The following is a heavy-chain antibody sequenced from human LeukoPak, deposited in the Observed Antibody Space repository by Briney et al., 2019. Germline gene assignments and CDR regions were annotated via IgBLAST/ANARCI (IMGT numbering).Heavy chain of an antibody. Sequence: PSETLSLTCTVSDGSISSSNWWSWVRQPPGKGLEWIGEVYHSGSTNYNPSLKSRVTISVDKSKNQFSLNLSSVTAADTAVYYCASADSSWFELSYWGQGTLVTVSS. CDR2: VYHSGST. D-gene: IGHD6-13*01. CDR3: ASADSSWFELSY. V-gene: IGHV4-4*02. J-gene: IGHJ4*02. CDR1: DGSISSSNW.